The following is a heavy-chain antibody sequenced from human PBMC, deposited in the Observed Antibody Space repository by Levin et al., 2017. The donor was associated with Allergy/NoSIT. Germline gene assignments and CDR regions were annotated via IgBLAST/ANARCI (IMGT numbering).Heavy chain of an antibody. CDR2: IRYDGSNK. CDR1: GFTFSNYG. V-gene: IGHV3-33*01. CDR3: ARYELFYGDYGYFDL. D-gene: IGHD4/OR15-4a*01. J-gene: IGHJ2*01. Sequence: AGGSLRLSCAASGFTFSNYGMHWVRQAPGKGLEWVAIIRYDGSNKYYADSVKGRFTISRDDSRNTLYLLMNSLRAEDTAVYYCARYELFYGDYGYFDLWGRGTLVTVSS.